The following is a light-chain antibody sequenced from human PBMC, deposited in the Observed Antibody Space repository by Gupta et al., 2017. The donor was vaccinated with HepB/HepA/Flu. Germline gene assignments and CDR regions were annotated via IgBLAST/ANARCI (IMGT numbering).Light chain of an antibody. CDR3: QQSYLTPST. V-gene: IGKV1-39*01. J-gene: IGKJ2*02. CDR2: AAY. Sequence: DIQMTQSPSSLSASLGDRVTITCRASQSISASLNWYQQKPGKAPTLLIYAAYNLQRGVPPRFTGLGSGTEFTLTITSLQPDDFATYYCQQSYLTPSTFGQGTKLEIK. CDR1: QSISAS.